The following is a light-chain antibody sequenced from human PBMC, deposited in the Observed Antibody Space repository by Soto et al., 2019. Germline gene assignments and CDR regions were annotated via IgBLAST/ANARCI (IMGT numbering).Light chain of an antibody. J-gene: IGLJ3*02. CDR1: SSNLGAGYD. V-gene: IGLV1-40*01. CDR3: QAYDYSLTASV. Sequence: QLVLTQPPSVSGAPGQRVTISCTGNSSNLGAGYDVHWYQQLPGAAPKLVIFGNRNRPSGVPERFSGSKSGTSAYLDITGLQAEDEADYYCQAYDYSLTASVFGGGTQLTVL. CDR2: GNR.